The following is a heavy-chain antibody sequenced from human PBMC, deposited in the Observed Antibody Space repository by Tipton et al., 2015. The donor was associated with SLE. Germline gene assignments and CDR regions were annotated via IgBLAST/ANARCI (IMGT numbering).Heavy chain of an antibody. J-gene: IGHJ2*01. CDR2: INHSGST. CDR3: ARGGSYYLRYFDL. Sequence: TLSLTCTVSGGSISSSSYYWGWIRQPPGKGLEWIGEINHSGSTNYNPSLKSRVTISVDTSKNQFSLKLSSVTAADTAVYYCARGGSYYLRYFDLWGRGTLVTVSS. D-gene: IGHD1-26*01. V-gene: IGHV4-39*07. CDR1: GGSISSSSYY.